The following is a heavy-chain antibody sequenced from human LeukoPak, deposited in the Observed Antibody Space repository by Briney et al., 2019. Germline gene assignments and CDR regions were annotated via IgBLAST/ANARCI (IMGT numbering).Heavy chain of an antibody. CDR1: GGSISSSSYY. D-gene: IGHD6-19*01. CDR2: IYYSGST. V-gene: IGHV4-39*07. Sequence: PSETLSLTCTVSGGSISSSSYYWGWIRQPPGKGLEWIGSIYYSGSTYYNPSLKSRVTISVDTSKNQFSLKLSSVTAADTAVYYCAIQLYSSGYYYYMDVWDKGTTVTVSS. CDR3: AIQLYSSGYYYYMDV. J-gene: IGHJ6*03.